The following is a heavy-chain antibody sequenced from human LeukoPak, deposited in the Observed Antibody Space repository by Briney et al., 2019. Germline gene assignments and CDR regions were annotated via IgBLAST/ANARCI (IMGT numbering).Heavy chain of an antibody. Sequence: GGSLRLSCAASGFTFSSYAMSWVRQAPGKGLEWVSAISGSGGSTYYADSVKGRFTISRDNSKNTLYLQMNSLRAEDTAVYYCAKGESNCGGIGAPYCTLYFDYWGQGTLVTVSS. CDR2: ISGSGGST. J-gene: IGHJ4*02. CDR3: AKGESNCGGIGAPYCTLYFDY. V-gene: IGHV3-23*01. D-gene: IGHD2-21*01. CDR1: GFTFSSYA.